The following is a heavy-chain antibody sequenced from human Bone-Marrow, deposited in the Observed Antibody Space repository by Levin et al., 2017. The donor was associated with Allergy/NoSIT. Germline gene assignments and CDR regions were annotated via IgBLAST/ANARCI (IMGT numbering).Heavy chain of an antibody. D-gene: IGHD6-19*01. Sequence: ASVKVSCKASGYTFTGYYMHWVRQAPGQGLEWMGRINPNSGGTNYAQKFQGRVTMTRDTSISTAYMELSRLRSDDTAVYYCARSPPGAMYSSGWYWVYWGQGTLVTVSS. J-gene: IGHJ4*02. CDR3: ARSPPGAMYSSGWYWVY. CDR1: GYTFTGYY. CDR2: INPNSGGT. V-gene: IGHV1-2*06.